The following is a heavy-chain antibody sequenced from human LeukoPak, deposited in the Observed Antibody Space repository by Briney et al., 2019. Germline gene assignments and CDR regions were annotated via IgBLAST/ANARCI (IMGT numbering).Heavy chain of an antibody. V-gene: IGHV1-69*04. D-gene: IGHD6-13*01. CDR3: AREAFPIGYGMDY. CDR1: GGTFSSYA. J-gene: IGHJ4*02. Sequence: SVKVSCKASGGTFSSYAISWVRQAPGQGLEWMGRIIPILGIANYAQKFQGRVTITADKSTSTAYMELSSLRSEDTAVYYCAREAFPIGYGMDYWGQGTLVTVSS. CDR2: IIPILGIA.